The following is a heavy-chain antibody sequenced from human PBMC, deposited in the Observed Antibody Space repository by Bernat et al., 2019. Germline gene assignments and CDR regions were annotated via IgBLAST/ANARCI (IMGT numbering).Heavy chain of an antibody. D-gene: IGHD3-9*01. V-gene: IGHV3-33*01. Sequence: QVQLVESGGGVVQPGRSLRLSCAASGFTFSSYGMHWVRQAPGKGLEWVAVIWYDGSNKYYADSVKGRFTISRDNSKNTLYLQMNSLRAEDTAVYYCARGGEDHDILTGYYLLEYWGQGTLVTVSS. J-gene: IGHJ4*02. CDR3: ARGGEDHDILTGYYLLEY. CDR2: IWYDGSNK. CDR1: GFTFSSYG.